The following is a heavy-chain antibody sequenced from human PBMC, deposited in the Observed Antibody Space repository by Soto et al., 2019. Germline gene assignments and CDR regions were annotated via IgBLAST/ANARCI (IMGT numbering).Heavy chain of an antibody. CDR2: IFYSGVT. Sequence: KTSETLSLTCTVSGGSISGYYWTWIRQPPGKGLEWIGHIFYSGVTNYNPSLKSRVTLSVDTSKNQFSLKLRSVTAADTAVYYCARVGSSGWSPDYWGRGTLVTVSS. V-gene: IGHV4-59*01. CDR1: GGSISGYY. J-gene: IGHJ4*02. D-gene: IGHD6-19*01. CDR3: ARVGSSGWSPDY.